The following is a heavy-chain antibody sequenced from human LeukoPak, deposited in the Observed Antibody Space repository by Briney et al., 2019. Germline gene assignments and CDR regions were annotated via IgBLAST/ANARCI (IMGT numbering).Heavy chain of an antibody. CDR3: ASAGYCSSTSCPPHY. CDR1: GGSFSGYY. J-gene: IGHJ4*02. Sequence: SETLSLTCAVYGGSFSGYYWSWIRQPPGKGLEWIGEINHSGSTNYNPSLKSRVTISVDTSKNQFSLKLSSATAADTAVYYCASAGYCSSTSCPPHYWGQGTLVTVSS. V-gene: IGHV4-34*01. D-gene: IGHD2-2*01. CDR2: INHSGST.